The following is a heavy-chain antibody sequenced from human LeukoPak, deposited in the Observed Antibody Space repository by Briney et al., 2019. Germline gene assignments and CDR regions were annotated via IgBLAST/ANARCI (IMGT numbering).Heavy chain of an antibody. Sequence: SQTLSLTCTVSGGSISSGGYSWSWFRQHAGKGLEWIGYSYYTGSTYYNPSLQSRVTKSVDTSKNQFSLKLSSVTAADTALYCCARSRLTYDFDYWGQGTLVTVSS. CDR3: ARSRLTYDFDY. V-gene: IGHV4-31*03. CDR2: SYYTGST. CDR1: GGSISSGGYS. J-gene: IGHJ4*02. D-gene: IGHD1-20*01.